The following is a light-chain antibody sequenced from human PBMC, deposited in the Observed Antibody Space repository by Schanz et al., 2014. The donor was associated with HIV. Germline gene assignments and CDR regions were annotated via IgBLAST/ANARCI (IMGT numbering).Light chain of an antibody. Sequence: IQLTQSPSSLSASVGDRVTITCRASQGISSYLAWYQQNPGRAPKLLIYAASTLQSGVPSRFGGSGSGTDFTLTISSLQPEDFATYYCLQYDDESYTFGQGTKLEIK. CDR2: AAS. CDR1: QGISSY. J-gene: IGKJ2*01. CDR3: LQYDDESYT. V-gene: IGKV1-9*01.